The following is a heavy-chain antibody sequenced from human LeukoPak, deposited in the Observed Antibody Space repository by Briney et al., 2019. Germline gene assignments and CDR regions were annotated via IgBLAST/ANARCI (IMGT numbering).Heavy chain of an antibody. CDR1: GFTCSNYN. Sequence: MSGGSRRLSCAASGFTCSNYNINLVGQAAAQVLQWVSSISYSSSYIYYADSVKGRFTISRDNAKNSLYLQMNSLRAEDTAVYYCARIAVTYTFDYWGQGTLVTVSS. J-gene: IGHJ4*02. CDR2: ISYSSSYI. CDR3: ARIAVTYTFDY. D-gene: IGHD4-17*01. V-gene: IGHV3-21*01.